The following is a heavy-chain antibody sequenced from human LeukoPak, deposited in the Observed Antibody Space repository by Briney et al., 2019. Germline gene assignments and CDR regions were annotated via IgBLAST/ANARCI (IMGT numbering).Heavy chain of an antibody. D-gene: IGHD1-26*01. CDR2: IYYSGST. V-gene: IGHV4-39*01. J-gene: IGHJ5*02. CDR1: GGSISSSGYY. Sequence: PSETLSLTCTVSGGSISSSGYYWGWIRQPPGKGLEWIASIYYSGSTYYNPSLKSRVTIYVDTSKNQPPLKPSSLTAADTAVYYCARHEYSGSYYGLSWFDPWGQGTLVTVSS. CDR3: ARHEYSGSYYGLSWFDP.